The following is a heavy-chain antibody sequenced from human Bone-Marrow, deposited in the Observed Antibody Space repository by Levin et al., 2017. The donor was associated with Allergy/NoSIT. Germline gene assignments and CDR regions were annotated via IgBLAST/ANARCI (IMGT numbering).Heavy chain of an antibody. CDR1: GFTFSSYN. V-gene: IGHV3-48*01. Sequence: GESLKISCAASGFTFSSYNMNWVRQAPGKGLEWVSYISSSSSTIYYADSVKGRFAISRDSAKNSLFLQMNNLRAEDTAVYYCARAIRITMIVVVRSAGAFDIWGQGTMVTVSS. CDR2: ISSSSSTI. D-gene: IGHD3-22*01. J-gene: IGHJ3*02. CDR3: ARAIRITMIVVVRSAGAFDI.